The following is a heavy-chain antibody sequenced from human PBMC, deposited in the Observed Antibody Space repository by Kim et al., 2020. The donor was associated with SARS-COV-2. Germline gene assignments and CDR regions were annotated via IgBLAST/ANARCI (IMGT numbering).Heavy chain of an antibody. V-gene: IGHV3-43*02. CDR2: ISGDGGST. CDR3: AKLIQSTGTHGPYYYYGLDV. D-gene: IGHD3-9*01. Sequence: GGSLRLSCAASGFIFDDYAMHWVRQAPGKGLEWVSLISGDGGSTYYADSVKDRFTNSRDNSKNSLYLQMNSLRTEDSALYYCAKLIQSTGTHGPYYYYGLDVWGQGTTVTESS. J-gene: IGHJ6*02. CDR1: GFIFDDYA.